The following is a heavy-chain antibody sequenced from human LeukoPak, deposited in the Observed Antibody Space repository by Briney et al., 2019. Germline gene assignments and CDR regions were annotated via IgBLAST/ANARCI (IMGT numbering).Heavy chain of an antibody. D-gene: IGHD1-14*01. CDR2: INHSGST. Sequence: KPSATLSLTCAVYGGSFSGYYWSWIRQPPGKGLEWIGEINHSGSTNYNPSLKSRVTISVDTSKNQFSLKLSSVTAADTAVYYCARGRPIAGYDYWGQGTLVTVSS. CDR1: GGSFSGYY. V-gene: IGHV4-34*01. J-gene: IGHJ4*02. CDR3: ARGRPIAGYDY.